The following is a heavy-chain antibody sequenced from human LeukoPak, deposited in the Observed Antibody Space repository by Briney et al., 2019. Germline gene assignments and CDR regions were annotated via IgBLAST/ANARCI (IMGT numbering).Heavy chain of an antibody. Sequence: PGGSLRLSCAASGFTFSSYSMNWVRQAPGKGLEWVSYISSSSSTIYYADSVKGRFTISRDNAKNSLYLQMNSLRAEDTAVYYCARKWMGSHYDSSGYYPTWGQGTLVTVSS. CDR3: ARKWMGSHYDSSGYYPT. V-gene: IGHV3-48*01. J-gene: IGHJ4*02. D-gene: IGHD3-22*01. CDR1: GFTFSSYS. CDR2: ISSSSSTI.